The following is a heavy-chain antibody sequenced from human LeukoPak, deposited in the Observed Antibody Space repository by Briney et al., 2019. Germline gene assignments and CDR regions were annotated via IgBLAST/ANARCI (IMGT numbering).Heavy chain of an antibody. CDR3: ARGESGYSYGALFDY. V-gene: IGHV4-59*01. Sequence: SETLSLTCTVSGGSISSYYWSWIRQPPGKGLEWIGYIYYSGGTNYNPSLKSRVTISVDTSKNQFSLKLSSVTAADTAVYYCARGESGYSYGALFDYWGQGTLVTVSS. CDR2: IYYSGGT. J-gene: IGHJ4*02. D-gene: IGHD5-18*01. CDR1: GGSISSYY.